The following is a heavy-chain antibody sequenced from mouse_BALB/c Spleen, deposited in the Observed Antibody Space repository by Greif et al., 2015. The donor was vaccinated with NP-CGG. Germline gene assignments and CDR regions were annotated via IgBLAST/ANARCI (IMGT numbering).Heavy chain of an antibody. D-gene: IGHD1-1*01. J-gene: IGHJ3*01. CDR2: ISSGGST. Sequence: VQLKESGGGLVKPGGSLKLSCAASGFTFSSYAMSWVRQTPEKRLEWVASISSGGSTYYPDSVKGRFTISRDNARNILYLQMSSLRSEDTAMYYCARWATTVVPFAYWGQGTLVTVSA. V-gene: IGHV5-6-5*01. CDR1: GFTFSSYA. CDR3: ARWATTVVPFAY.